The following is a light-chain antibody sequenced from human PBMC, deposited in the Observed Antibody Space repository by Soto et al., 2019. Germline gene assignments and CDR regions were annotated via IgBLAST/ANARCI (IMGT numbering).Light chain of an antibody. J-gene: IGKJ5*01. CDR3: QQHNSFSIT. Sequence: DIQMTQSPSSLSASVGDTVTMTCRASQSIALSVNWYQQKPGKAPKLLIYVAFTLESGVPSRFSGSGSGTEFTLTINSLQADDFATYYCQQHNSFSITFGQGTRLEIK. V-gene: IGKV1-5*01. CDR2: VAF. CDR1: QSIALS.